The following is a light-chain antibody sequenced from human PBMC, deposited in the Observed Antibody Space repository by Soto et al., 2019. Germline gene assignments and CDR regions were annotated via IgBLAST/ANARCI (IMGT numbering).Light chain of an antibody. CDR1: QSVRSN. V-gene: IGKV3-15*01. J-gene: IGKJ1*01. Sequence: EIVMTQSPATLSVSPGERATLSCRASQSVRSNLAWYQQKPGQAPRLLIHGASTRATGIPARFSGSGSGTEFTLTISSPQSEDFAVYYCQQYNDWPWTFGQGTKVEIK. CDR3: QQYNDWPWT. CDR2: GAS.